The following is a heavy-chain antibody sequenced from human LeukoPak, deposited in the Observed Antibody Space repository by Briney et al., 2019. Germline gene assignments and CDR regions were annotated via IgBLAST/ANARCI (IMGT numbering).Heavy chain of an antibody. CDR3: ARQRVGESFDY. J-gene: IGHJ4*02. CDR2: IIPIFGTA. Sequence: SVKVSCKASGGTFSSYAISWVRQAPGQGLESMGRIIPIFGTANYAQKFQGRVTITTDESTSTAYMELSSLRSEDTAVYYCARQRVGESFDYWGQGTLVTVSS. D-gene: IGHD3-10*01. CDR1: GGTFSSYA. V-gene: IGHV1-69*05.